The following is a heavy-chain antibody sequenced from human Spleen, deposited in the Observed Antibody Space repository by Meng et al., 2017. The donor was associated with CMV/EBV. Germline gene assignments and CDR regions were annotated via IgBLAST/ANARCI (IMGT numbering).Heavy chain of an antibody. CDR1: GFTFSSYA. J-gene: IGHJ4*02. D-gene: IGHD3-3*01. CDR2: ISYDGSNK. Sequence: GGSLRLSCAASGFTFSSYAMHWVRQAPGKGLEWVAVISYDGSNKYYADSVKGRFTISRDNSKNTLYLQMNSLRDEDTAMYYCVRVNYDFWNGPYYFDNWGQGTLVTVSS. CDR3: VRVNYDFWNGPYYFDN. V-gene: IGHV3-30-3*01.